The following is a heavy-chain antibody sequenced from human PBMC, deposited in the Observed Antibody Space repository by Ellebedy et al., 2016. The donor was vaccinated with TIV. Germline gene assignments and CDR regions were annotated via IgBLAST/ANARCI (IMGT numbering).Heavy chain of an antibody. CDR2: INHSGST. Sequence: MPGGSLRLSCAVYGGSFSGYYWSWIRQPPGKGLEWIGEINHSGSTNYNPSLKSRVTISVDTSKNQFSLKLNSVTAADTAVYFCARLVWQQPVSYAFDIWGQGTMVTVSS. CDR1: GGSFSGYY. D-gene: IGHD6-13*01. J-gene: IGHJ3*02. CDR3: ARLVWQQPVSYAFDI. V-gene: IGHV4-34*01.